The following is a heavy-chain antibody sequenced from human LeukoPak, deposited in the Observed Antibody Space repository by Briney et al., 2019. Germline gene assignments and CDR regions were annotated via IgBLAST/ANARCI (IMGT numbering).Heavy chain of an antibody. J-gene: IGHJ5*02. CDR2: IYTSGST. D-gene: IGHD3-10*01. CDR3: ARQHYYGSGTNNWFDP. V-gene: IGHV4-4*07. Sequence: KASETLSLTCTVSGGSISSYYWSWIRQPAGKGLEWIGRIYTSGSTNCNPSLKSRVTMSVDTSKNQFSLRLSSVTAADTAVYYCARQHYYGSGTNNWFDPWGQGTLVTVSS. CDR1: GGSISSYY.